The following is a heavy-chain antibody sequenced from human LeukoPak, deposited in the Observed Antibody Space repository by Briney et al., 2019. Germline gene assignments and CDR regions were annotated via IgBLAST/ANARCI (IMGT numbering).Heavy chain of an antibody. J-gene: IGHJ4*02. D-gene: IGHD6-19*01. CDR2: FYSAGST. Sequence: GGPLGPSLEPPGSTAGTISLAWVGQPPGKGLEWVSVFYSAGSTYYADSVKGRFTISRDISKITLYLQMNNLRAEDTAVYFCASHRGSGWIDYWGQGTLVTVSS. CDR1: GSTAGTIS. CDR3: ASHRGSGWIDY. V-gene: IGHV3-53*01.